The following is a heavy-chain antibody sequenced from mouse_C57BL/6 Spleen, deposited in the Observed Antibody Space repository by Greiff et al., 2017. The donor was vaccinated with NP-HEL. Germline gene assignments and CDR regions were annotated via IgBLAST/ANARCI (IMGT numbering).Heavy chain of an antibody. CDR2: ISNGGGST. J-gene: IGHJ1*03. CDR3: TRIATVVERYFDV. D-gene: IGHD1-1*01. V-gene: IGHV5-12*01. Sequence: EVQRVESGGGLVQPGGSLKLSCAASGFTFSDYYMYWVRQTPEKRLEWVAYISNGGGSTYYPDTVKGRFTISRDNAKNTLYLQMSRLKSEDTAMYYCTRIATVVERYFDVWGKGTTVTVSS. CDR1: GFTFSDYY.